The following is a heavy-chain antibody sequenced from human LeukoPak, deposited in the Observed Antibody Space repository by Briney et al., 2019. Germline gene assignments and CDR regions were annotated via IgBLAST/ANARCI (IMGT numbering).Heavy chain of an antibody. D-gene: IGHD1-26*01. CDR3: AKPPGTSFHF. J-gene: IGHJ4*02. CDR2: IRYDGSNK. Sequence: GGSLRLSCAASGFPFSSFGMHWVRQFPGKGLEWVAFIRYDGSNKYYADSVKGRFTISRDDSKNTVYLQMNSLRVEDTAVYYCAKPPGTSFHFCGQGTLVTVSS. CDR1: GFPFSSFG. V-gene: IGHV3-30*02.